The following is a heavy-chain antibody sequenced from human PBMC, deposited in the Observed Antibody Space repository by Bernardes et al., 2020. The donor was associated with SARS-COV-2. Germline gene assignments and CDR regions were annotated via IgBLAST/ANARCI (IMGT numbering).Heavy chain of an antibody. V-gene: IGHV1-18*01. CDR3: ARDAGYAVGGAAVYYYYMDV. CDR2: ISAYNGNT. CDR1: GYTFTSYG. Sequence: ASVKVSCKASGYTFTSYGISWVRQAPGHGLEWMGWISAYNGNTNYAQKLQGRVTMTTDTSTSTAYMELRSLRSDDTAVYYCARDAGYAVGGAAVYYYYMDVWGKGTTVTVSS. D-gene: IGHD3-16*01. J-gene: IGHJ6*03.